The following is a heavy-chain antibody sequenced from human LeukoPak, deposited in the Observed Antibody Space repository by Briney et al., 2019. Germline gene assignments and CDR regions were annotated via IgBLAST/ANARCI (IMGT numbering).Heavy chain of an antibody. V-gene: IGHV1-2*02. Sequence: ASVKVSCKASGYSFTDYYMHWVRQAPGQGLEWMGWINPNSGGTNSAQKFQGRVTMTRDTSITTVYMEVSWLTSDDTAIYYCARANRLHGGPYLIGPWGQGTLVTVSS. D-gene: IGHD2-21*01. J-gene: IGHJ5*02. CDR2: INPNSGGT. CDR1: GYSFTDYY. CDR3: ARANRLHGGPYLIGP.